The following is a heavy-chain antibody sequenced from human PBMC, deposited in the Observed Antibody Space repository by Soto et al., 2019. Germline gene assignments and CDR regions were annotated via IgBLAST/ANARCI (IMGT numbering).Heavy chain of an antibody. CDR2: IYYSGST. CDR1: GGSISSYY. J-gene: IGHJ4*02. V-gene: IGHV4-59*01. Sequence: SETLSLTCTVSGGSISSYYWSWIRQPPGKGLEWIGYIYYSGSTNYNPSLKSRVTISVDTSKNQFSLKLSSVTAADTAVYYCARAPSYYYDSSGYFDYWGKGTLVTVSS. D-gene: IGHD3-22*01. CDR3: ARAPSYYYDSSGYFDY.